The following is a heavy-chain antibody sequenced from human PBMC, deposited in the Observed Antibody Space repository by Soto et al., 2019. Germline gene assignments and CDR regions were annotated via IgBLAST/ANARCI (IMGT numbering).Heavy chain of an antibody. J-gene: IGHJ4*02. CDR3: ATKDSAKYYFDF. D-gene: IGHD4-4*01. CDR2: IHYGGVT. CDR1: GYSISSDRW. V-gene: IGHV4-28*01. Sequence: PSETLSLTCGVSGYSISSDRWWVWIRQTPGRGLEWIGYIHYGGVTYSNPSLKSRLTMSVDTSKNQFSLKLSSVTAVDTAVYYCATKDSAKYYFDFWGQGTLVTVSS.